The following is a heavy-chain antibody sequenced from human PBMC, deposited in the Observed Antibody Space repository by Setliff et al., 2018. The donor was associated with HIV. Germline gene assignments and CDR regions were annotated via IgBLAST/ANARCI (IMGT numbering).Heavy chain of an antibody. CDR2: IHAGNGYT. Sequence: VASVKVSCKASGYTFTSYAMHWVRQAPGQRLEWMGWIHAGNGYTKYSQKFQGRVTFTRDTSASAAYMDLSSLRSEDTAVYYCARIWGISPLYYFDYWGQGTLVTVSS. D-gene: IGHD3-16*01. V-gene: IGHV1-3*01. CDR3: ARIWGISPLYYFDY. J-gene: IGHJ4*02. CDR1: GYTFTSYA.